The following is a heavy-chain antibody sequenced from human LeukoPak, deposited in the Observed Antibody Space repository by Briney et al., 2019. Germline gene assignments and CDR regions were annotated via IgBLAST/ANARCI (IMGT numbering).Heavy chain of an antibody. Sequence: GASVKVSCKASGGTFSSYAISWVRQAPGQGLEWMGGIIPIFGTANYAQKFQGRVTITADESTSTAYMELSSLRSEDTAVYYCARDPIHGYCSSTSCDAFDIWGQGTMVTVSS. D-gene: IGHD2-2*01. CDR2: IIPIFGTA. J-gene: IGHJ3*02. CDR3: ARDPIHGYCSSTSCDAFDI. V-gene: IGHV1-69*13. CDR1: GGTFSSYA.